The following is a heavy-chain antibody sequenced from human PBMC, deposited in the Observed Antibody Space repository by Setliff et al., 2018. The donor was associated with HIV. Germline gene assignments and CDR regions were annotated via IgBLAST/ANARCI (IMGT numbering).Heavy chain of an antibody. D-gene: IGHD6-13*01. CDR1: GDSISSRSYY. CDR3: ARSPSYRSSWEYYFDY. J-gene: IGHJ4*02. Sequence: SETLSVTCTVSGDSISSRSYYWAWIRQPPGKGLEWIASVYFTGNSYYNPALQSRVSISVDTSNNQFSLNLNSVTAADAAVYYCARSPSYRSSWEYYFDYWGQGILVTVSS. V-gene: IGHV4-39*01. CDR2: VYFTGNS.